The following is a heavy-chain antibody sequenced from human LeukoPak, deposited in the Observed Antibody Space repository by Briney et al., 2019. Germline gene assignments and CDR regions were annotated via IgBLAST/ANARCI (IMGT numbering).Heavy chain of an antibody. Sequence: PSETLSLTCSVSGGPISISSFFWGWVRQPPGKGLEWIGNIYYGGSTHYDPSLQSRVALSVDTSKNQFSLRLSSVTAADTAVYYCARLIGSRGAFDIWGQGTMLTVSS. D-gene: IGHD5-12*01. CDR1: GGPISISSFF. J-gene: IGHJ3*02. CDR2: IYYGGST. CDR3: ARLIGSRGAFDI. V-gene: IGHV4-39*01.